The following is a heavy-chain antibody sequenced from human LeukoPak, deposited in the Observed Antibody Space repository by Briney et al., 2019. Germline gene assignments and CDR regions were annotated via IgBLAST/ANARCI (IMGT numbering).Heavy chain of an antibody. J-gene: IGHJ4*02. CDR2: IYHSGST. Sequence: SETLSLTCAVSGGSISSGGYSWSWIRQPPGKGLEWIGYIYHSGSTYYNPSLKSRVTISVDRSKNQFSLKLSSVTAADTAVYYCARDNDWELLPDWGQGTLVTVSS. CDR1: GGSISSGGYS. CDR3: ARDNDWELLPD. V-gene: IGHV4-30-2*01. D-gene: IGHD1-26*01.